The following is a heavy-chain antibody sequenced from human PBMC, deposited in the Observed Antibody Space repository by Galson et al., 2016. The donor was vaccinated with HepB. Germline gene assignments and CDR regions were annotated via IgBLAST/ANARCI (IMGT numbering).Heavy chain of an antibody. CDR2: IHYTGNT. CDR3: ARRDTSWYDP. Sequence: SETLSLTCTVSGDSIRKFSYFWGWIRQPPGRGLESIGYIHYTGNTYYNPSPRGRVTMSIDTSKNEFSLNLTSVTAADTAVYFCARRDTSWYDPWGQGILVTASP. CDR1: GDSIRKFSYF. V-gene: IGHV4-39*01. J-gene: IGHJ5*02. D-gene: IGHD2-2*01.